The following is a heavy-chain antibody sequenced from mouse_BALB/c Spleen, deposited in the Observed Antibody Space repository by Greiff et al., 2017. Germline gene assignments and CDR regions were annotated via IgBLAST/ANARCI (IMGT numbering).Heavy chain of an antibody. CDR1: GYSITSDYA. J-gene: IGHJ3*02. V-gene: IGHV3-2*02. CDR2: ISYSGST. D-gene: IGHD1-1*01. Sequence: VQLKESGPGLVKPSQSLSLTCTVTGYSITSDYAWNWIRQFPGNKLEWMGYISYSGSTSYNPSLKSRISITRDTSKNQFFLQLNSVTTEDTATYYCARDYGSSPLGYWGQGTLVTVSA. CDR3: ARDYGSSPLGY.